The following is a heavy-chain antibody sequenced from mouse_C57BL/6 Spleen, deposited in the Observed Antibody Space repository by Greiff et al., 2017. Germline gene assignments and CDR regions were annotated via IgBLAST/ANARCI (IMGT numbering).Heavy chain of an antibody. CDR3: ARNCDGNYWDY. CDR1: GYAFTSSW. D-gene: IGHD2-1*01. J-gene: IGHJ2*01. CDR2: IDPSDGYT. Sequence: QVQLQQPGAELVMPGASVKLSCKASGYAFTSSWMHWVKQRPGQGLEWIGQIDPSDGYTNYNQKFKGKSTLTVDKSSSTAYMQLSSLTSGDSAVYYCARNCDGNYWDYWGQGTTLTVSS. V-gene: IGHV1-69*01.